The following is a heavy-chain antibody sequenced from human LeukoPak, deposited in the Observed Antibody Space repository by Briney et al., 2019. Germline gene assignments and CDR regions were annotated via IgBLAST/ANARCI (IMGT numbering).Heavy chain of an antibody. V-gene: IGHV3-30*02. D-gene: IGHD6-13*01. CDR3: AKKGIAAAGHYFDY. J-gene: IGHJ4*02. Sequence: GGSLRLSCAAFGFTFSSYGMHWVRQAPGKGLEWVAFIRYDGSNKYYADSVKGRFTISRDNSKNTLYLQMNSLRAEDTAVYYCAKKGIAAAGHYFDYWGQGTLVTVSS. CDR1: GFTFSSYG. CDR2: IRYDGSNK.